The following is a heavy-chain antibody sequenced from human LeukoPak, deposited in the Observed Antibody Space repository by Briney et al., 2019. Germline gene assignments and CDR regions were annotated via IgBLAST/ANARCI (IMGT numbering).Heavy chain of an antibody. D-gene: IGHD2-15*01. CDR1: GFTFSSYE. V-gene: IGHV3-48*03. CDR3: TRSTSCSGGSCYSSPWFDP. CDR2: ISSSGSTT. J-gene: IGHJ5*02. Sequence: GGSLRLSCAASGFTFSSYEMNWVRQAPGKGLERVSYISSSGSTTYYADSVKGRFTISRDNAKNSLYLQMNSLRAEDTAVYYCTRSTSCSGGSCYSSPWFDPWGQGTLVTVSS.